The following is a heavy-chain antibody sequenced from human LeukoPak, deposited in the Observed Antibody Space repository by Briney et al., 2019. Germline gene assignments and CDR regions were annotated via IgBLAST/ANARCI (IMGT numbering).Heavy chain of an antibody. CDR1: GVSFSGYY. J-gene: IGHJ4*02. Sequence: PSETLSLTCAVYGVSFSGYYWSWIRQPPGKGLEWIGEINHSGSTNYNPSLKSRVTISVDTSKNQFSLKLSSVTAADTAVYYCARRTKYYDFWSGYPGPHDYWGQGTLVTVSS. CDR2: INHSGST. CDR3: ARRTKYYDFWSGYPGPHDY. D-gene: IGHD3-3*01. V-gene: IGHV4-34*01.